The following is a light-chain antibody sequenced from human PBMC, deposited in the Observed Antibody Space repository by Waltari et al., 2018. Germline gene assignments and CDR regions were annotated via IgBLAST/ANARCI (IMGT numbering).Light chain of an antibody. Sequence: DIQVTQSPSSLSASVVDRVTITCRASQDINTYLNWFQQKPGKPPKRLIYAASDLEDGVPARFSGSGSGTDFTLTISSLQPDDFATYYCLQYHLPPWTFGQGTKV. CDR3: LQYHLPPWT. V-gene: IGKV1-33*01. CDR2: AAS. CDR1: QDINTY. J-gene: IGKJ1*01.